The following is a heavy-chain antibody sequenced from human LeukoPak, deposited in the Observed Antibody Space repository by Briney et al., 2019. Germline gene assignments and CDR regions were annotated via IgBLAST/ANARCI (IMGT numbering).Heavy chain of an antibody. V-gene: IGHV3-30*04. CDR2: ISYDRISE. D-gene: IGHD2-8*02. CDR3: ARGYIDSFWYNWFDP. CDR1: GFNFSNYT. Sequence: GGSLRLSCTASGFNFSNYTMHWVRQAPGKGLVWVGVISYDRISEYYADSVEGRFSISRDNSKSTLYLQMNSLRAEDTALYYCARGYIDSFWYNWFDPWGQGTLVTVSS. J-gene: IGHJ5*02.